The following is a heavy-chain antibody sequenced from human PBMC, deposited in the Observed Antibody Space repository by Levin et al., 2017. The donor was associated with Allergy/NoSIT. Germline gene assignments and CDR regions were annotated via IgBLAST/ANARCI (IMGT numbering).Heavy chain of an antibody. V-gene: IGHV3-30*18. CDR3: AKDLGEDSDY. CDR2: ISYDGSNK. CDR1: GFTFSSYG. D-gene: IGHD1-26*01. Sequence: GGSLRLSCAASGFTFSSYGMHWVRQAPGKGLEWVAVISYDGSNKYYADSVKGRFTISRDNSKNTLYLQMNSLRAEDTAVYYCAKDLGEDSDYWGQGTLVTVSS. J-gene: IGHJ4*02.